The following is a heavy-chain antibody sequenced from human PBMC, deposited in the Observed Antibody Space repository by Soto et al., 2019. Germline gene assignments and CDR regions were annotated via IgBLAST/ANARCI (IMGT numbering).Heavy chain of an antibody. V-gene: IGHV3-66*01. J-gene: IGHJ4*02. Sequence: GGSLRLSCAASGFTVSSNYMSWVRQAPGKGLEWVSVIYSGGSTYYADSVKGRFTISRDNSKNTLYLQMNSLRAEDTAVYYCARGIIAVAGQGTHFDYWGQGTLVTVSS. D-gene: IGHD6-19*01. CDR2: IYSGGST. CDR1: GFTVSSNY. CDR3: ARGIIAVAGQGTHFDY.